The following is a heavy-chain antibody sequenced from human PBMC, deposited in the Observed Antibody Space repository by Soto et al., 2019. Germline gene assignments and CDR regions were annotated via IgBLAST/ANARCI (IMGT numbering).Heavy chain of an antibody. CDR1: GYTFTSYG. V-gene: IGHV1-18*01. Sequence: QVQLVQSGAEVKKPGASVKVSCKASGYTFTSYGISWVRQAPGQGLEWMGWISANNGNTKYAQNFQGRVTMTTDTXXSTAXXXXXXXXXDDTXVYXXXXAXSPGLFDPWGQGTLVTVSS. CDR3: XXAXSPGLFDP. D-gene: IGHD7-27*01. CDR2: ISANNGNT. J-gene: IGHJ5*02.